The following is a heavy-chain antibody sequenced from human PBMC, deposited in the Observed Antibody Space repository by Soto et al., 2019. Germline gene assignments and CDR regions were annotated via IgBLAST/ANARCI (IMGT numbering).Heavy chain of an antibody. D-gene: IGHD2-15*01. CDR2: ISYDGSNK. CDR1: GFTFSSYA. CDR3: ARDRKGYCSGGSCYSLGY. Sequence: QVQLVESGGGVVQPGRSLRLSCAASGFTFSSYAMHWVRQAPGKGLEWVAVISYDGSNKYYADSVKGRFTICRDNSKNTLYLQMNSLRAEDTAVYYCARDRKGYCSGGSCYSLGYWGQGTLVTVSS. J-gene: IGHJ4*02. V-gene: IGHV3-30-3*01.